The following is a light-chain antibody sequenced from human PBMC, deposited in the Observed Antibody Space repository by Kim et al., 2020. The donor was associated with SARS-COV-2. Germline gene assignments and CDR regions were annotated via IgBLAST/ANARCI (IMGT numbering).Light chain of an antibody. Sequence: ALGQNVKTTCQGDSLKTYYASWYQQKPGQAPKVVIYGKDNRPSGGPDRFSGSSSGNTAYLTITGTQAGDEADYYCNSRDSNDYVVFGGGTKVTVL. CDR2: GKD. V-gene: IGLV3-19*01. CDR3: NSRDSNDYVV. CDR1: SLKTYY. J-gene: IGLJ2*01.